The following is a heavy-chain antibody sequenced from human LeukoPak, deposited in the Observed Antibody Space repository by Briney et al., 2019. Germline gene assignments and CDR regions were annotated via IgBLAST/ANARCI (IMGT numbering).Heavy chain of an antibody. D-gene: IGHD2-2*01. V-gene: IGHV1-2*02. Sequence: ASVKVSCKASGYTFTGYYMHWVRQAPGQGLEWMGWINPNSGGTNYAQKFQGRVTMTRDASISTAYMELSRLRSDDTAVYYCARTSYCSSTSCSWDYYYYYMDVWGKGTTVTVSS. CDR1: GYTFTGYY. CDR2: INPNSGGT. CDR3: ARTSYCSSTSCSWDYYYYYMDV. J-gene: IGHJ6*03.